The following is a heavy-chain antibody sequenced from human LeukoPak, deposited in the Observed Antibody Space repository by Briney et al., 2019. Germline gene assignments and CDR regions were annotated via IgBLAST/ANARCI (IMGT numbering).Heavy chain of an antibody. D-gene: IGHD6-13*01. CDR3: ARISSSNWYNERGAFDV. CDR1: GGSISSSNW. J-gene: IGHJ3*01. V-gene: IGHV4/OR15-8*01. CDR2: IYHSGSS. Sequence: SETLSLTCVVSGGSISSSNWWSWVRQPPGKRLEWIGEIYHSGSSNYNPSLKSRVTISVDKSKNQFSLKLRSVTAADTAVYYCARISSSNWYNERGAFDVWGQGTMVTVSS.